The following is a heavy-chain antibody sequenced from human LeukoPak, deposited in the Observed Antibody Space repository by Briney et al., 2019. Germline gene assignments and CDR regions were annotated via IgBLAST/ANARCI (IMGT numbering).Heavy chain of an antibody. CDR3: ARHGSVSVGFDY. Sequence: SETLSLTCTVSGGSISSYYWSWIRQPPGKGLEWIGSIYYSGSTYYNPSLKSRVTISVDTSKNQFSLKLSSVTAADTAVYYCARHGSVSVGFDYWGQGTLVTVSS. CDR2: IYYSGST. D-gene: IGHD1-1*01. V-gene: IGHV4-39*01. J-gene: IGHJ4*02. CDR1: GGSISSYY.